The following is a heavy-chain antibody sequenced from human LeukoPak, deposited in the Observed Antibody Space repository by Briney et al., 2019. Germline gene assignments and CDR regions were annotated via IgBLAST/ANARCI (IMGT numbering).Heavy chain of an antibody. J-gene: IGHJ5*02. CDR3: ARDLYGSLSYGLDT. CDR1: GYNFLAHY. CDR2: INSNTGGS. V-gene: IGHV1-2*02. Sequence: ASVTVSCTTSGYNFLAHYIHWVRQAPGQGLEWMGWINSNTGGSMTAQKFQGGVSLTRDTATTTAYLEVRRLTADDTAVYFCARDLYGSLSYGLDTWGQGTLVIVSS. D-gene: IGHD3-16*01.